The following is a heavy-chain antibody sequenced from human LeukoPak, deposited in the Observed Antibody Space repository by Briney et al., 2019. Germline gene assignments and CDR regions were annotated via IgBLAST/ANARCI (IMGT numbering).Heavy chain of an antibody. D-gene: IGHD3-9*01. V-gene: IGHV3-74*01. Sequence: GGSLRLSCAASGFSLSRYWMHWVRQAPGTGLVWVSYIDNDGTDTNYADSVRGRFTVSRDNAKNTLYLQMNGLRAEDTAVYYCTRGGFDYNMDVWGKGTTVT. CDR1: GFSLSRYW. CDR3: TRGGFDYNMDV. J-gene: IGHJ6*03. CDR2: IDNDGTDT.